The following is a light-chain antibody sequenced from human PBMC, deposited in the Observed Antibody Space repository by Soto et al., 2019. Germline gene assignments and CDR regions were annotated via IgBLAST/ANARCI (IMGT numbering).Light chain of an antibody. J-gene: IGKJ5*01. CDR1: QDIINY. Sequence: DIQMTQSPSSLSASVGDRVTITCRASQDIINYLAWYQQKPGTVPKLLIYRPSTLQSGVPSRFSGRGSGTDFTLTISSLQPEDVATYYCQRYNSVPITFGQGTRLEV. CDR2: RPS. V-gene: IGKV1-27*01. CDR3: QRYNSVPIT.